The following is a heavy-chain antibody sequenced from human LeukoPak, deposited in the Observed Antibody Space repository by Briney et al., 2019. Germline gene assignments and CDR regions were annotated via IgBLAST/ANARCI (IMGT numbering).Heavy chain of an antibody. CDR2: INPNSGGT. D-gene: IGHD5-18*01. V-gene: IGHV1-2*06. CDR3: ARGSGYNYPTGFDY. CDR1: GYTFTGYY. Sequence: ASVKVSCKASGYTFTGYYMHWVRQAPGQGLEWMGRINPNSGGTNYAQKFQGRVTMTRDTSISTAYMELSRLRSDDTAVYYCARGSGYNYPTGFDYWGQGTLVTVSS. J-gene: IGHJ4*02.